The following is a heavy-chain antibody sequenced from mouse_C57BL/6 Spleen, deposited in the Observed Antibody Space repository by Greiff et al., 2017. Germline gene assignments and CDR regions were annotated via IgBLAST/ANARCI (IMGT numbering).Heavy chain of an antibody. CDR3: ARHPTVVATEAMDY. D-gene: IGHD1-1*01. J-gene: IGHJ4*01. CDR1: GFTFSSYG. CDR2: ISSGGSYT. Sequence: DVQLQESGGDLVKPGGSLKLSCAASGFTFSSYGMSWVRQTPDKRLEWVATISSGGSYTYYPDSVKGRFTISRDNAKNTLYLQMISLKSEDTAMYYCARHPTVVATEAMDYWGQGTSVTVSS. V-gene: IGHV5-6*01.